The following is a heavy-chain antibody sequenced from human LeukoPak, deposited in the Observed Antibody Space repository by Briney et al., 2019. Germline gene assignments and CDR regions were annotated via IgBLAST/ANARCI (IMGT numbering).Heavy chain of an antibody. CDR3: ARDLPYCSGGSCYSDH. V-gene: IGHV3-7*01. CDR2: IKQDGSEK. D-gene: IGHD2-15*01. Sequence: GGSLRLSCAASGFTFSSYWMSWVRQAPGKGLEWVANIKQDGSEKYYVDSVKGRFTISRDNAKNSLYLQMNSLRAEDTAVYYCARDLPYCSGGSCYSDHWGQGTLVTVSS. CDR1: GFTFSSYW. J-gene: IGHJ4*02.